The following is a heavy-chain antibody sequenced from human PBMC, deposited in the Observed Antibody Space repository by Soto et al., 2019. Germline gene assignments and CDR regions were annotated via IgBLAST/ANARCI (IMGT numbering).Heavy chain of an antibody. J-gene: IGHJ6*02. CDR1: GSTLAIWD. Sequence: GGALSLSCEPPGSTLAIWDMLWVRHAPGKALEWAAVISYDGSNKYDADSVKGRFPISRDNSKNTLYLQMNSLRAEDTAVYYCAKDRAVGGMDVWGQGTTVTVSS. CDR2: ISYDGSNK. CDR3: AKDRAVGGMDV. V-gene: IGHV3-30*18. D-gene: IGHD6-19*01.